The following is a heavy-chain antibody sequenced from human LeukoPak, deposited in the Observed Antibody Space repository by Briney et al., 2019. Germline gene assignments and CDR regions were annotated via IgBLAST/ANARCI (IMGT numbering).Heavy chain of an antibody. J-gene: IGHJ6*02. Sequence: SVKLSCKASGYNFISYYMHWVRQAPGPGLEWMGIINPSGGSTSYAQKFQDRVTMTRDTSTSTVYMELSSLKSENTAVYYCAREDVVLVDAVRYYYYVMDVWGQGTTVTVSS. V-gene: IGHV1-46*01. CDR1: GYNFISYY. D-gene: IGHD2-8*01. CDR2: INPSGGST. CDR3: AREDVVLVDAVRYYYYVMDV.